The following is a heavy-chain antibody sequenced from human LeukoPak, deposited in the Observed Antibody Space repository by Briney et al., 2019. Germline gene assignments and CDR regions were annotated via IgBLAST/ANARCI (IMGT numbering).Heavy chain of an antibody. Sequence: SLRLSCAAAGFTADDYAMHWGRHGPGEVLEWGSPISWNSGSIGYADSVKGRFTISRDNAKNSLYLQMNSLRAEDTALYYCAKDTLRYCSSTSCYSPFDYWGQGTLVTVSS. J-gene: IGHJ4*02. CDR1: GFTADDYA. CDR3: AKDTLRYCSSTSCYSPFDY. D-gene: IGHD2-2*02. CDR2: ISWNSGSI. V-gene: IGHV3-9*02.